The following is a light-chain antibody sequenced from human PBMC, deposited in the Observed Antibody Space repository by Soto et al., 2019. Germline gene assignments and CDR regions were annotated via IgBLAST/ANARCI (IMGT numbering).Light chain of an antibody. Sequence: VMTQSPATLSVSPGERATLSCTASQSINSNLAWYQQRPGQAPRLLIYGASTRATGIPARFSGSGSGTEFTLTISSLQPDDFATYYCQQYNTYSMFSFGQGTKVDIK. V-gene: IGKV3-15*01. CDR1: QSINSN. J-gene: IGKJ2*03. CDR3: QQYNTYSMFS. CDR2: GAS.